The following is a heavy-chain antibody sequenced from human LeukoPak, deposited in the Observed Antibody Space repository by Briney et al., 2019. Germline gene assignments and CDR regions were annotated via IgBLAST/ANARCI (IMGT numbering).Heavy chain of an antibody. V-gene: IGHV4-59*01. J-gene: IGHJ4*02. Sequence: PETLSLTCTVSGDSISSYYWSWFRQPPGKRLEWIGYIFYSGSTNYNPSLKSRVTISVDTSKNRFSLNLSSVTAADTAVYYCARGYSYGSVWGQGTLVTVSS. CDR3: ARGYSYGSV. CDR2: IFYSGST. D-gene: IGHD5-18*01. CDR1: GDSISSYY.